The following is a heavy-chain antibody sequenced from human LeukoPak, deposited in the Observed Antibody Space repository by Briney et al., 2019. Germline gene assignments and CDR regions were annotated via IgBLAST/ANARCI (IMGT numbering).Heavy chain of an antibody. J-gene: IGHJ3*02. CDR1: GGSISSGSYY. V-gene: IGHV4-61*01. Sequence: SETLSLTCTVSGGSISSGSYYWSWIRQPPGKGLEWIGYIYYSGSTNYNPSLKSRVTISVDTSKNQFSLKLSSVTAADTAVYYCARQVYYYGSGSPFLRVTFDIWGQGTMVTVSS. D-gene: IGHD3-10*01. CDR3: ARQVYYYGSGSPFLRVTFDI. CDR2: IYYSGST.